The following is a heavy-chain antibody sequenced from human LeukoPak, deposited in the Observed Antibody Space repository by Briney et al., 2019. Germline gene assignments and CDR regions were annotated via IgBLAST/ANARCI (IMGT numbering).Heavy chain of an antibody. V-gene: IGHV4-30-2*01. D-gene: IGHD2-15*01. CDR2: IYHSGST. CDR1: GGSISSGGYS. J-gene: IGHJ4*02. Sequence: SQTLSLTCAVSGGSISSGGYSWSWIRQPPGKGLEWIGYIYHSGSTYYNPSLKSRVTISVDRSKNQFSLKLSSVTAADTAVYYCARGYCSGGSCQFDYWGQGTLVTGSS. CDR3: ARGYCSGGSCQFDY.